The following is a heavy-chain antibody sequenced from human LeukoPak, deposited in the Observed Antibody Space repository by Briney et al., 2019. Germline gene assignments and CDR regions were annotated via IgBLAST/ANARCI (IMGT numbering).Heavy chain of an antibody. CDR1: GYTFTSYG. J-gene: IGHJ6*02. CDR2: ISAYNGNT. D-gene: IGHD3-3*01. CDR3: ARFATIFPYYYGMDV. V-gene: IGHV1-18*01. Sequence: ASVKVSCKASGYTFTSYGISWVRQAPGQGLEWMGWISAYNGNTNYAQKLQGRVTMTTDTSTSTAYMELRSLRSDDTAVYYCARFATIFPYYYGMDVWGQGTTVTVSS.